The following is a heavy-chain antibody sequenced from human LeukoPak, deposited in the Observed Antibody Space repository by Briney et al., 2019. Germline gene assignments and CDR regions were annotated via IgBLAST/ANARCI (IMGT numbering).Heavy chain of an antibody. V-gene: IGHV3-30-3*01. Sequence: GGSLTLSCAASGFTFSSYAMHWVRQPPGKGLEWVAVISYDGSNKYYADSVKGRFTISRDNSKNTLYLQMNSLRAEDTAVYYCARDLAVLYDSSGYSFDPWGQGTLVTVSS. CDR3: ARDLAVLYDSSGYSFDP. CDR1: GFTFSSYA. CDR2: ISYDGSNK. J-gene: IGHJ5*02. D-gene: IGHD3-22*01.